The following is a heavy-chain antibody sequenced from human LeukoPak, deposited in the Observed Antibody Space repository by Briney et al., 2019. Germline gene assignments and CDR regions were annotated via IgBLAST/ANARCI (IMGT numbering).Heavy chain of an antibody. CDR1: GFTFSNFA. CDR3: ASSGSYRFDY. CDR2: ISGSGGET. Sequence: GGSLRLSCAASGFTFSNFAMTWVRQAPGKGLEWVSVISGSGGETDYADSVRGRFTISRDNAKNSLYLQMNSLRDEDTAVYYCASSGSYRFDYWGQGTLVTVSS. J-gene: IGHJ4*02. D-gene: IGHD1-26*01. V-gene: IGHV3-23*01.